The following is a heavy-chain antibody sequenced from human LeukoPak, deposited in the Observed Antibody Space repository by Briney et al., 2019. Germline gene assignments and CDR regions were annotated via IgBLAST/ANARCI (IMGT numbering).Heavy chain of an antibody. D-gene: IGHD5-12*01. CDR1: GFTFDDYA. J-gene: IGHJ2*01. CDR3: GRLALTPWYFDL. CDR2: ISYDGSNK. Sequence: PGGSLRLSCAASGFTFDDYATHWVRQAPGKGLEWVAVISYDGSNKYYADSVKGRFTISRDNSKNTVYLQMNSLRAEDTAVYYCGRLALTPWYFDLWGRGTLVTVSS. V-gene: IGHV3-30*03.